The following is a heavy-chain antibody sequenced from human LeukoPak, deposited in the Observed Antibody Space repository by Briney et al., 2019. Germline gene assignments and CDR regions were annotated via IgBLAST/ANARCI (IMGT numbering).Heavy chain of an antibody. D-gene: IGHD5-24*01. J-gene: IGHJ3*02. CDR3: ARVMATTGYDAFDI. V-gene: IGHV1-69*13. Sequence: SVKVSCKASGYTFTNYDINWVRQASGQGLEWMGGIIPIFGTANYAQKFQGRVTITADESTSTAYMELSSLRSEDTAVYYCARVMATTGYDAFDIWGQGTMVTVSS. CDR1: GYTFTNYD. CDR2: IIPIFGTA.